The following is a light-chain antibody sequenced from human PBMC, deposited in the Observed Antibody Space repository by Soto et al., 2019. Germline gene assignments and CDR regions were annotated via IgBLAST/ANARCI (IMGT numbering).Light chain of an antibody. CDR1: SRHSTYI. CDR2: VERSGSY. J-gene: IGLJ2*01. Sequence: QLVLTQSSSASASLGSSVKLTCTLSSRHSTYIIAWHQQQPGKAPRYLMRVERSGSYSKGSAIPDRFSGSSSGADRYLTISNLQSEDEADYYCETWDSSTHKVFGGGTKLTVL. CDR3: ETWDSSTHKV. V-gene: IGLV4-60*03.